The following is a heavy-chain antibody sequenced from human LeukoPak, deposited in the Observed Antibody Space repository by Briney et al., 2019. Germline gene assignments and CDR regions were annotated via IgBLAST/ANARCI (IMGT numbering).Heavy chain of an antibody. Sequence: QAGGSLRLSCAASGFTFSSYAMSWVRQAPGKGLEWVSAISGSGGSTYYADSVKGRFTISRDNSKNTLYLQMNSLRAEDTAVYYCAKDYYDSSGYYAVATFDYWGQGTLVTVSS. J-gene: IGHJ4*02. CDR3: AKDYYDSSGYYAVATFDY. V-gene: IGHV3-23*01. CDR1: GFTFSSYA. CDR2: ISGSGGST. D-gene: IGHD3-22*01.